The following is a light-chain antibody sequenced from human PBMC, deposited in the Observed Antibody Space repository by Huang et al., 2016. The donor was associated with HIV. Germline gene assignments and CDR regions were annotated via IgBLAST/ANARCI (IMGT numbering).Light chain of an antibody. J-gene: IGKJ1*01. Sequence: DIQMTQSPSSLSASIGDKITLTCRASQSINIYLYWNQQKLGKAPKLLIYAASHLQSGIPSRFSGSGSGTDFTLTINNLQPEDFATYFCQQSYGFPPWMFGQGTRV. V-gene: IGKV1-39*01. CDR3: QQSYGFPPWM. CDR1: QSINIY. CDR2: AAS.